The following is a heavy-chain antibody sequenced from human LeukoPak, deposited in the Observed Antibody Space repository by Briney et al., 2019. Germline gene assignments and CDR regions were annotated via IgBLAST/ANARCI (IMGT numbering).Heavy chain of an antibody. Sequence: GGSLRLSCAASGFTFSSYAMSRDRQAPGKGLEWVSYISSSSSTIYYADSVKGRFSISRDNAKNSLYLQMNSLRAEDTAVYYCAKVLTRYCSSTSCYTGCDYWGQGTLVTVSS. CDR3: AKVLTRYCSSTSCYTGCDY. V-gene: IGHV3-48*01. CDR2: ISSSSSTI. CDR1: GFTFSSYA. J-gene: IGHJ4*02. D-gene: IGHD2-2*02.